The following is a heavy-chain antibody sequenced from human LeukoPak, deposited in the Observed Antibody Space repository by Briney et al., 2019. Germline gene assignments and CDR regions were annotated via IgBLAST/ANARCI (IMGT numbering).Heavy chain of an antibody. Sequence: SETLSLTCAVSGGSISSSNWWSWVRQPPGKGLEWIGEIYHSGSTNYNPSLKSRVTISVDKSKNQFSLKLSSVTAADTAVYYCARDSLAVAGRGHFDYWGQGTLVTVSS. J-gene: IGHJ4*02. CDR1: GGSISSSNW. CDR2: IYHSGST. CDR3: ARDSLAVAGRGHFDY. D-gene: IGHD6-19*01. V-gene: IGHV4-4*02.